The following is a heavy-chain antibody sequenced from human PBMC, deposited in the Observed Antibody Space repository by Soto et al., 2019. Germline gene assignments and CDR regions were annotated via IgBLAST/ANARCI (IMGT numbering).Heavy chain of an antibody. CDR2: IYYSGST. J-gene: IGHJ6*02. V-gene: IGHV4-59*01. Sequence: QVQLQESGPGLVKPSETLSLTCTVSGGSISSYYWSWIRQPPGKGLEWSGYIYYSGSTNYNPSLKSRVTISVDTSKNQFSLKLSSVTAADTAVYYCARDSGPYCSGGSCYSEYYYGMDVWGQGTTVTVSS. CDR1: GGSISSYY. CDR3: ARDSGPYCSGGSCYSEYYYGMDV. D-gene: IGHD2-15*01.